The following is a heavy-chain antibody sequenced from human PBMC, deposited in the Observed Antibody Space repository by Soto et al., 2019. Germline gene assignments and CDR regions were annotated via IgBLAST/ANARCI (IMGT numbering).Heavy chain of an antibody. CDR1: GFTCMRYS. J-gene: IGHJ4*02. CDR3: AREVGATTGFDN. Sequence: GGRLRRSAATGGFTCMRYSVRWVRQSPGKGLEWVAVIWYDGDNKYYADSVKGRFTISRDNSKNTLYLQMNSLRAEDTAVYYCAREVGATTGFDNWGPGP. V-gene: IGHV3-33*01. D-gene: IGHD1-26*01. CDR2: IWYDGDNK.